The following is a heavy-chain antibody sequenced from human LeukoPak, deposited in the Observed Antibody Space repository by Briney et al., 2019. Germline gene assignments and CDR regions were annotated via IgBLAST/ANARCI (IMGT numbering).Heavy chain of an antibody. CDR1: GFTFSNAW. CDR3: AKDVGKWESLHFFDY. Sequence: QTGGSLRLSCAASGFTFSNAWMNWVRQAPGKGLEWISGISGSGASTYYADSVKGRFTISRDDSRNTLYLQMNSLRGDDTAVYYCAKDVGKWESLHFFDYWGQGTLVTVSS. D-gene: IGHD1-26*01. V-gene: IGHV3-23*01. CDR2: ISGSGAST. J-gene: IGHJ4*02.